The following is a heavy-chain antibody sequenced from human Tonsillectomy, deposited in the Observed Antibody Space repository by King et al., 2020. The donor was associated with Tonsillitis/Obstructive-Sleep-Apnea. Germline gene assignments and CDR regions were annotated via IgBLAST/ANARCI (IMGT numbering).Heavy chain of an antibody. V-gene: IGHV3-7*01. CDR2: KKLDGSER. CDR1: GFTFSSYW. J-gene: IGHJ6*03. D-gene: IGHD3-3*01. CDR3: ARNLRPSWSGYWMREGYYNHYYMDV. Sequence: VQLVESGGGLVQPGGSLRLSCAASGFTFSSYWMSWVRQAPGKGLEWVANKKLDGSERFYVDSVKGRFTISRDNAKNSLYLQMSDLRGEDKAEYYCARNLRPSWSGYWMREGYYNHYYMDVWGEGTTVTVPS.